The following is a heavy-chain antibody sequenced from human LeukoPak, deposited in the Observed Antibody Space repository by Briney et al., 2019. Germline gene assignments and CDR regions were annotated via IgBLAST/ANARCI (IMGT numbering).Heavy chain of an antibody. CDR2: ISSSSSYT. D-gene: IGHD3-22*01. CDR1: GFTFSDYY. Sequence: GGSLRLSCAASGFTFSDYYMSWIRQAPGKGLEWVSYISSSSSYTNYADSVKGRFTISRDNAKKSLYMQMNSLRAEDTAVYYCARGSTYYDSSGQVPFDYWGQGTLVTVSS. J-gene: IGHJ4*02. V-gene: IGHV3-11*06. CDR3: ARGSTYYDSSGQVPFDY.